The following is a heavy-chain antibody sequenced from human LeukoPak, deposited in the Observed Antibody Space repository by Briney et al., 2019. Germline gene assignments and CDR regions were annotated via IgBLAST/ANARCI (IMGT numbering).Heavy chain of an antibody. V-gene: IGHV1-18*01. Sequence: ASVTVSCKASGYTFTSYGINWVRQAPGQGVEGMGWISAYNGNTNYAQKLQGRVTMTTDTSTSTAYMELRSLRSDDTAVYYCARDRANQLLYLDYWGQGTLVTVSS. J-gene: IGHJ4*02. CDR2: ISAYNGNT. CDR1: GYTFTSYG. CDR3: ARDRANQLLYLDY. D-gene: IGHD2-2*01.